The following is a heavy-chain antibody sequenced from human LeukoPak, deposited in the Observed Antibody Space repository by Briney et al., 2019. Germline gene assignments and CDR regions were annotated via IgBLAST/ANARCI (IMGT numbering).Heavy chain of an antibody. CDR1: GGSIRSSYYY. D-gene: IGHD2-8*01. Sequence: SETLSLTCTVSGGSIRSSYYYWGWIRQPPGKGLEWIGSIYDSGSTYYNPSLKSRVTISVDTSKNQFSLKLNSVTAADTAVYYCAREMRSGWYYFDHWGQGTLVTVSS. J-gene: IGHJ4*02. CDR3: AREMRSGWYYFDH. V-gene: IGHV4-39*02. CDR2: IYDSGST.